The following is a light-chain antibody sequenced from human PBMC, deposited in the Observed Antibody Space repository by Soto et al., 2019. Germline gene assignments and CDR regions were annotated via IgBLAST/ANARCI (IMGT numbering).Light chain of an antibody. CDR1: QSVSTNY. CDR3: QQYGSSPPT. CDR2: GAS. V-gene: IGKV3-20*01. J-gene: IGKJ1*01. Sequence: EIVLTQSPGTLSLSPGERATLSCRASQSVSTNYLASYQRKPGQAPSLLIYGASSRATDIPNRFSGSGSGTAFTLTITRLKAEDFAVYDCQQYGSSPPTFGQGTKVEIK.